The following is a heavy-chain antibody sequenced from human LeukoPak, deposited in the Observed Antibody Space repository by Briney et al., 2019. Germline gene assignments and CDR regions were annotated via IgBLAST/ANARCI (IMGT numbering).Heavy chain of an antibody. CDR2: ISSYNGNT. CDR3: ARSPAVAATRVDY. CDR1: GYTFPSYG. V-gene: IGHV1-18*01. J-gene: IGHJ4*02. D-gene: IGHD6-19*01. Sequence: GASVKVSFKASGYTFPSYGISWVRQAPGQGLEWMGWISSYNGNTNYAEKLQGRVTMTTDTSTSTAYMELRSLRSDDTAVYYCARSPAVAATRVDYWGQGTLVTVSS.